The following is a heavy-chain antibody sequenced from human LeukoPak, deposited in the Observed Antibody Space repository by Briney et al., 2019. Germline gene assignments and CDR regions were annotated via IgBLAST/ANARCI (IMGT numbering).Heavy chain of an antibody. CDR3: AKDWELGS. CDR1: GASISSYY. Sequence: PSETLSLTCSVSGASISSYYWNWIRQPPGKGLEWIGDIYIRGSTNYNPSLKSRVTISLDTSKDQFSLKLTSVTAADTAFYYCAKDWELGSWGQGTLVTVSS. J-gene: IGHJ5*02. V-gene: IGHV4-59*01. D-gene: IGHD1-26*01. CDR2: IYIRGST.